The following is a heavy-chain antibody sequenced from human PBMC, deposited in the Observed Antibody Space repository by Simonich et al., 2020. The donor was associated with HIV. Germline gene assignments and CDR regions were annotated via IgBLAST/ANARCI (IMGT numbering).Heavy chain of an antibody. CDR1: VGSFSGYY. CDR2: INHSGST. Sequence: QVQLQQWGAGLLKPSETLSLTCAVYVGSFSGYYWSRIRQPPGKGLELIGEINHSGSTNYKSSLNSRATISVDKSKNQVSLKLSSVTAADTAIYYCARRDRELILYFDYWGQGNLVTVSS. V-gene: IGHV4-34*01. J-gene: IGHJ4*02. D-gene: IGHD3-3*01. CDR3: ARRDRELILYFDY.